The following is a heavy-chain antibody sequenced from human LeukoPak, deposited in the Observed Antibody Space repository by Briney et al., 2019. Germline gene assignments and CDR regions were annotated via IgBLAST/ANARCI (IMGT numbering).Heavy chain of an antibody. V-gene: IGHV3-30*02. CDR1: GFTFSSYG. CDR2: IRYDGSNK. J-gene: IGHJ4*02. CDR3: AKGFGVVIITDTPLDY. Sequence: GGSLRLSCAASGFTFSSYGMHWVRQAPGEGLEWVAFIRYDGSNKYYADSVKGRFTISRDNSKNTLYLQMNSLRAEATAVYYCAKGFGVVIITDTPLDYWGQGTLVTVSS. D-gene: IGHD3-3*01.